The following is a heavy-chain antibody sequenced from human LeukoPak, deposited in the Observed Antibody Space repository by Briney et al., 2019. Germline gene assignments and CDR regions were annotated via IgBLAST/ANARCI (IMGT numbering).Heavy chain of an antibody. CDR2: INPNSGGT. D-gene: IGHD3-10*01. Sequence: GASVKVSCKASGYTFTGYYMHWVRQAPGQGLEWMGRINPNSGGTNYAQKFQGRVTMTRDTSISTAYMELSRLRSDDTAVYSCATALHWVRPLDYWGQGTLVTVSS. CDR3: ATALHWVRPLDY. J-gene: IGHJ4*02. CDR1: GYTFTGYY. V-gene: IGHV1-2*06.